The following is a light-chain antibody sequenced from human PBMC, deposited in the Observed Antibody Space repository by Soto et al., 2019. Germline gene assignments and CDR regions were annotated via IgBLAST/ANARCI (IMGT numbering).Light chain of an antibody. V-gene: IGLV2-14*03. CDR2: DVS. J-gene: IGLJ1*01. Sequence: QSVLTQPTSVSGSPGQSITISCTGTSSDVGGYNYVSWYQHHPGKAPKLMICDVSDRPSGVSNRFSGSKSGNTASLTISGLQAEDEADYYCISYTSGSTPGVFGTGTKVTVL. CDR1: SSDVGGYNY. CDR3: ISYTSGSTPGV.